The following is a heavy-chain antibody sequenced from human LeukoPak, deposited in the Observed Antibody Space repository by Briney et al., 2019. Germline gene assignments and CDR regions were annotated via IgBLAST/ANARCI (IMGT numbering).Heavy chain of an antibody. Sequence: ASVRVSCKASGSTISSYAIGGVRQAPGQWLEWMGGIIPIFGTANYAQKFQGRVTITADESTSTAYIELSSLRSEDTAVYYCAREMATIFLNWFDPWGQGTLVTVSS. J-gene: IGHJ5*02. CDR1: GSTISSYA. D-gene: IGHD5-24*01. CDR2: IIPIFGTA. CDR3: AREMATIFLNWFDP. V-gene: IGHV1-69*13.